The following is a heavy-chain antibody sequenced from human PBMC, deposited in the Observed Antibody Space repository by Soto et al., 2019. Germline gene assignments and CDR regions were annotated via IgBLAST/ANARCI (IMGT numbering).Heavy chain of an antibody. D-gene: IGHD5-18*01. CDR1: GYTFYSHS. CDR2: INADYGNT. Sequence: GASVKVSCKASGYTFYSHSISWVRQAPGQGLEWMGRINADYGNTQYAQKFRGRVTMTTGTSTTTVYMELTNLRSDDTAVYYCARCIQGDYYYGMDVWGQGTTVTVSS. CDR3: ARCIQGDYYYGMDV. J-gene: IGHJ6*02. V-gene: IGHV1-18*01.